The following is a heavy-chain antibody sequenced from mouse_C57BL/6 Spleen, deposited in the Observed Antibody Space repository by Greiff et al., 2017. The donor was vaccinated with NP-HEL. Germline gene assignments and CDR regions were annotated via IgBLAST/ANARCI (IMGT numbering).Heavy chain of an antibody. J-gene: IGHJ2*01. CDR1: GFNIKDDY. CDR2: IDPENGDT. Sequence: VQLKQSGAELVRPGASVKLSCTASGFNIKDDYMHWVKQRPEQGLEWIGWIDPENGDTEYASKFQGKATITADTSSNTAYLQLSSLTSEDTAVYYCTKSLSDYWGQGTTLTVSS. CDR3: TKSLSDY. V-gene: IGHV14-4*01. D-gene: IGHD1-1*01.